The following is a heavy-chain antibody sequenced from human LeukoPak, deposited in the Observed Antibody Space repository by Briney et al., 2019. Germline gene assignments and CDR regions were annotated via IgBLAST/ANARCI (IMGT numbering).Heavy chain of an antibody. CDR1: GFTFSSYA. Sequence: GGSLRLSCAASGFTFSSYAMHWVRQAPGKGLEWVAVISYDGSNKYYADSVKGRFTISRDNSKNTLYLQMNSLRAEDTAVYYCARDPGGLPKYYFDYWGQGTLVTVSS. CDR2: ISYDGSNK. V-gene: IGHV3-30-3*01. D-gene: IGHD3-10*01. CDR3: ARDPGGLPKYYFDY. J-gene: IGHJ4*02.